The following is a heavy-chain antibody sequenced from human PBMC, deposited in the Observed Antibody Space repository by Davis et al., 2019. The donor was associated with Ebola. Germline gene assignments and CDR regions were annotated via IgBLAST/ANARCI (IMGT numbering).Heavy chain of an antibody. CDR3: TTDSRAGSSARLDY. CDR1: GFTFTHAW. Sequence: PGGSLRLSCAASGFTFTHAWMTWVRQAPGKGLEWVGRIKSKTDGGTADYAAPVKGRFTISRDDSENTLSLQASSLKTEDTAVYYCTTDSRAGSSARLDYWGQGTPVTVSS. D-gene: IGHD6-6*01. V-gene: IGHV3-15*01. CDR2: IKSKTDGGTA. J-gene: IGHJ4*02.